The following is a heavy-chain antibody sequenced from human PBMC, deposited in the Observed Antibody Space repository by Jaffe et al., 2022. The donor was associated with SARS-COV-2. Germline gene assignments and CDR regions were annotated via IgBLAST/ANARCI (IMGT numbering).Heavy chain of an antibody. J-gene: IGHJ4*02. CDR1: GYTFTSYG. V-gene: IGHV1-18*01. CDR2: ISAYNGNT. Sequence: QVQLVQSGAEVKKPGASVKVSCKASGYTFTSYGISWVRQAPGQGLEWMGWISAYNGNTNYAQKLQGRVTMTTDTSTSTAYMELRSLRSDDTAVYYCARDEGVFCSGGSCGLFDYWGQGTLVTVSS. CDR3: ARDEGVFCSGGSCGLFDY. D-gene: IGHD2-15*01.